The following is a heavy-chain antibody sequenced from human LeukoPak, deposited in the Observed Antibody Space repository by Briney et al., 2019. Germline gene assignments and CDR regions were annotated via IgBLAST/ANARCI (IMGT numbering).Heavy chain of an antibody. CDR2: INRDNGDT. D-gene: IGHD5-12*01. CDR1: GYIFTSYG. V-gene: IGHV1-18*01. CDR3: ARQLSGYENYYYYYYMDV. J-gene: IGHJ6*03. Sequence: ASVKLSCKASGYIFTSYGISWVRRAPGQGLEWMGWINRDNGDTNYAQKLHGRVTMTTDTSTSTAYMELRSLRSDDTAVYYCARQLSGYENYYYYYYMDVWGKGTTVTVSS.